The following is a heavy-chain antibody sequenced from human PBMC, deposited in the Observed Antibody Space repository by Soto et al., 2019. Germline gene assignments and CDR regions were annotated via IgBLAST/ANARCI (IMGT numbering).Heavy chain of an antibody. J-gene: IGHJ6*02. Sequence: SVKVSCKASGGTFSSYAISWVRQAPGQGLEWMGGIIPIFGTANYAQKFQGRVTITADESTSTAYVELSSLRSEDTAVYYCAREYSSSHEVYYYYYGMDVWGQGTTVTVSS. D-gene: IGHD6-6*01. V-gene: IGHV1-69*13. CDR1: GGTFSSYA. CDR2: IIPIFGTA. CDR3: AREYSSSHEVYYYYYGMDV.